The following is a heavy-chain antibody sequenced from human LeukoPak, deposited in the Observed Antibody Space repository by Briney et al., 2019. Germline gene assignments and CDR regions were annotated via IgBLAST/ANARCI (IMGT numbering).Heavy chain of an antibody. CDR3: ARGGYSSSRGWFDP. J-gene: IGHJ5*02. V-gene: IGHV4-59*01. CDR1: GGSISSYY. CDR2: IYYSGST. Sequence: SETLSLTCTVSGGSISSYYWSWIRQPPGKGLEWIGYIYYSGSTNYNPSLKSRVTISVDTSKNQFSLKLSSVTAADTAVYYCARGGYSSSRGWFDPWGQGTLVTVSS. D-gene: IGHD6-13*01.